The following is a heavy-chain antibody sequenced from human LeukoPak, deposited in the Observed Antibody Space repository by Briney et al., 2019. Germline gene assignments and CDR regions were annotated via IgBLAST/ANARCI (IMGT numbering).Heavy chain of an antibody. Sequence: GGSLRLSCAASVFTFSSHGMSWVRQAPGKGLEWVSAISGSGGSTYYADSVKGRFTISRDNSKNTLYLQMNSLRAEDTAVYYCAKQETLLLWSPDFSYYFDYWGQGTLVTVSS. CDR3: AKQETLLLWSPDFSYYFDY. CDR2: ISGSGGST. V-gene: IGHV3-23*01. J-gene: IGHJ4*02. D-gene: IGHD3-10*01. CDR1: VFTFSSHG.